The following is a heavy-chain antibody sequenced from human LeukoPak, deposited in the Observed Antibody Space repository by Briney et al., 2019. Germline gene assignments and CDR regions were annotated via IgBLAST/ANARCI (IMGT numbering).Heavy chain of an antibody. D-gene: IGHD6-13*01. CDR3: ARDLGSAAAAPNNWFDP. J-gene: IGHJ5*02. V-gene: IGHV4-59*01. CDR2: IYYSGST. Sequence: SETPSLTCTVSGGSISSYYWSWIRQPPGKGLEWIGYIYYSGSTNYNPSLKSRVTISVDTSKNQFSLKLSSVTAADTAVYYCARDLGSAAAAPNNWFDPWGQGTLVTVSS. CDR1: GGSISSYY.